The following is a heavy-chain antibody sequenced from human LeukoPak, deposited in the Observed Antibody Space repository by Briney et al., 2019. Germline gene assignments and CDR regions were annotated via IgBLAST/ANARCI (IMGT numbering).Heavy chain of an antibody. Sequence: PGGSLRLSCAASGFTFSNYAMNWVRQAPGKGLEWVSGIRVSDETYYADSVKGRFTISRANSENTLYLQMSGLRAEDTAVYYCARDSGQLSRFYFDKWGQGTLVIVSS. V-gene: IGHV3-23*01. CDR1: GFTFSNYA. CDR2: IRVSDET. CDR3: ARDSGQLSRFYFDK. J-gene: IGHJ4*02. D-gene: IGHD3-3*01.